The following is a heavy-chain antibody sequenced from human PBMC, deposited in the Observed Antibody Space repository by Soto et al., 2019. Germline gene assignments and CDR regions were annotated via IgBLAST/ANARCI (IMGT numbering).Heavy chain of an antibody. Sequence: SETLSLTCTVSGASISSGGYHWSWIRQLPGKGLEWIGYIYYSGSIHYNPSLKSRVTISVDTSKNQFSLKLTSVTAADTAVFYCARAGYSYGTNWFDPWGQGTLVTVSS. CDR1: GASISSGGYH. V-gene: IGHV4-31*03. CDR2: IYYSGSI. J-gene: IGHJ5*02. D-gene: IGHD5-18*01. CDR3: ARAGYSYGTNWFDP.